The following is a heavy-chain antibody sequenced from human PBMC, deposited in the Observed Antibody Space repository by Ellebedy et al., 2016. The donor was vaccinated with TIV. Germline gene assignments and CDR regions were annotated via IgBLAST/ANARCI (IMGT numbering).Heavy chain of an antibody. J-gene: IGHJ4*02. CDR3: ARTSYYDSSGYPLFDY. CDR2: IYHSGST. D-gene: IGHD3-22*01. CDR1: GGSISSGGYS. Sequence: MPSETLSLTCAVSGGSISSGGYSWSWIRQPPGKGLEWIGYIYHSGSTYYNPSLKSRVTMSVDSSRNQFSLKLSSVTAADTAVFYCARTSYYDSSGYPLFDYWGQGTLVTVSS. V-gene: IGHV4-30-2*01.